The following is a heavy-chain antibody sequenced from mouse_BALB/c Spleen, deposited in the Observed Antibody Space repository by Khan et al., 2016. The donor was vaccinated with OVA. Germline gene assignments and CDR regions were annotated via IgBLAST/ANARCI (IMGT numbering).Heavy chain of an antibody. V-gene: IGHV5-17*02. CDR2: ISSGRTTI. Sequence: EVELVESGGGLVQPGGSRKLSCAASGFTFSSYGMHWVRQAPEKGLEWVAYISSGRTTIFYADTVKGRFTISRDNPKSTLFREMTSLRSEDTAMYYCARPGYYYFDYWGQGTTLTVPS. J-gene: IGHJ2*01. D-gene: IGHD2-3*01. CDR3: ARPGYYYFDY. CDR1: GFTFSSYG.